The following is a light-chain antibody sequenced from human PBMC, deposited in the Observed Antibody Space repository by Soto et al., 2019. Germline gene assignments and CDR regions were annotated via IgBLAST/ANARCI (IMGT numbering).Light chain of an antibody. J-gene: IGKJ4*01. CDR3: QQGSSSPLT. CDR2: DAS. Sequence: EIVLTQSPATLSLSPGERATLSCRASQTISTYIAWYQQKPGHAPRLLIYDASTRATGIPARFSGSGSGTDFTLIISSLEPEDSAVYFCQQGSSSPLTFGGGTKVEIK. V-gene: IGKV3-11*01. CDR1: QTISTY.